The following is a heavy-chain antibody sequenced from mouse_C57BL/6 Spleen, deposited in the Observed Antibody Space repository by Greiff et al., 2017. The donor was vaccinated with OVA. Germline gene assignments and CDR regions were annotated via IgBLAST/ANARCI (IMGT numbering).Heavy chain of an antibody. V-gene: IGHV1-54*01. CDR3: ARSRGRGGYFDY. Sequence: VQLQQSGAELVRPGTSVKVSCKASGYAFTNYLIEWVKQRPGQGLEWIGVINPGSGGTNYNEKFKGKATLTADKSSSTAYMQLSSLTSEDSAVYFCARSRGRGGYFDYWGQGTTLTVSS. D-gene: IGHD3-3*01. CDR1: GYAFTNYL. J-gene: IGHJ2*01. CDR2: INPGSGGT.